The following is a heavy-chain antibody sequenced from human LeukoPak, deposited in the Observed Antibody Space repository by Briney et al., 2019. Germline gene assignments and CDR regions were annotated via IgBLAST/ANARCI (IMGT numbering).Heavy chain of an antibody. V-gene: IGHV1-8*01. Sequence: ASVKVSCKTSGYSFNIYEINWVRQATGQGLGWMGWVNPNSGDTDYAQKFQGRLTMTRNTSISTAYMELSGLRLEDTAVYYCSRGPRFDPWGQGTQVTVSS. CDR2: VNPNSGDT. CDR3: SRGPRFDP. J-gene: IGHJ5*02. CDR1: GYSFNIYE.